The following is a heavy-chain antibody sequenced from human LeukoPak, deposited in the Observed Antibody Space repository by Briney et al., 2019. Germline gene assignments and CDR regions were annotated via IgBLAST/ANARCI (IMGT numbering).Heavy chain of an antibody. J-gene: IGHJ6*02. CDR1: GYTLTELS. D-gene: IGHD1-26*01. V-gene: IGHV1-24*01. CDR2: FDTEDGET. CDR3: ARGSTRKKYYYYGMDV. Sequence: GASVKVSCKVSGYTLTELSMHWVRQAPGKGLEWMGGFDTEDGETIYAQKFQGRVTMTEDTSTDTAYMELSSLRSEDTAVYYCARGSTRKKYYYYGMDVWGQGTTVTVSS.